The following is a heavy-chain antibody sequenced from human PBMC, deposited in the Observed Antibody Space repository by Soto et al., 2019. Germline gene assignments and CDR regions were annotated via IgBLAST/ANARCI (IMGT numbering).Heavy chain of an antibody. CDR2: SYYRSKWYN. Sequence: PSQTLSLTCAVSGDSVSSNTVAWNWIRQSPSRGLEWLGRSYYRSKWYNDYAVSVKSRITINPDTSKNQFSLQLNSVTPEDTAVYYCAREKWAAAGGINWLDPWGQGTLVTVSS. V-gene: IGHV6-1*01. CDR1: GDSVSSNTVA. J-gene: IGHJ5*02. CDR3: AREKWAAAGGINWLDP. D-gene: IGHD6-13*01.